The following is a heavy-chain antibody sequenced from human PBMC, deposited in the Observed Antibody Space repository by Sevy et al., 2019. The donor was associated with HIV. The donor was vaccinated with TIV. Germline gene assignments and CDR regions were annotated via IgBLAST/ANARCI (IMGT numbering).Heavy chain of an antibody. CDR3: ARDRRGDRNGTDV. CDR2: ISSRGSTI. D-gene: IGHD2-21*02. V-gene: IGHV3-48*03. CDR1: GFTFSSYE. J-gene: IGHJ6*02. Sequence: GGSLRLSCPASGFTFSSYEMNWVRQAPGKGLEWVSYISSRGSTIYYADSVKGRFTISRDNAKNSLYLQMNSLRAEDTAVYYCARDRRGDRNGTDVWGQGTTVTVSS.